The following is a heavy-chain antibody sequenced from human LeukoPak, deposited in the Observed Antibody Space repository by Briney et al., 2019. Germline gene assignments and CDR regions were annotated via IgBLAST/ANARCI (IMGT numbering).Heavy chain of an antibody. V-gene: IGHV5-51*01. Sequence: GESLQISCKGSRHSFTSYWIGWVRQMPGKGLGWMGIIYPGDSDTRYSPSFQGQVTISADKSISTAYLQWSSLKASDTAMYYCARQGLVEVFGYWGQGTLVTVSS. J-gene: IGHJ4*02. CDR1: RHSFTSYW. D-gene: IGHD2-8*02. CDR2: IYPGDSDT. CDR3: ARQGLVEVFGY.